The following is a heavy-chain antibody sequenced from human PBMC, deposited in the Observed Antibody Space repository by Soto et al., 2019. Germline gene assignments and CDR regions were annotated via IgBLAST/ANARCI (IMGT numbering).Heavy chain of an antibody. CDR3: ARDPHEFWTSYWFDP. J-gene: IGHJ5*02. D-gene: IGHD3-3*01. CDR2: VSAYDGKT. Sequence: ASVKVSCKTSGYTFNTYGINWVRQAPGQGLELMGWVSAYDGKTTYAEKFQGRVTLTTDTSTSTAYMELRSLRSDDTAIYYCARDPHEFWTSYWFDPWGQGTPVTVSS. CDR1: GYTFNTYG. V-gene: IGHV1-18*01.